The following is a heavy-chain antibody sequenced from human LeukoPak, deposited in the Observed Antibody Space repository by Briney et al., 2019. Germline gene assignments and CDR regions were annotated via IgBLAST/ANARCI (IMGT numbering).Heavy chain of an antibody. CDR3: VRGEDGTGDYRPTYFDS. CDR1: GGSFSDYY. Sequence: PSETLSLTCAVYGGSFSDYYWNWIRQPPGKGLEWIGEINHGGGTNYNPSLKSRATMSVDTSKKQFSLNLSSVTAADTAVYYCVRGEDGTGDYRPTYFDSWGQGTLVTVSS. V-gene: IGHV4-34*01. CDR2: INHGGGT. J-gene: IGHJ4*02. D-gene: IGHD4-17*01.